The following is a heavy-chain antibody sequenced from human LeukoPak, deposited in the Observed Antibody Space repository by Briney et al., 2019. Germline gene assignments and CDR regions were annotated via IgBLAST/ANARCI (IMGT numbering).Heavy chain of an antibody. CDR1: GGSISSSSYY. D-gene: IGHD3-10*01. Sequence: PSETLSLTCTVSGGSISSSSYYWGWIRQPPGKGLEWIGSIYYSGSTYYNPSLKSRVTISVDTSKNQFSLKLSSVTAADTAVYYCASRYMVRGVIWASRPYYFDYWGQETLVTVSS. CDR3: ASRYMVRGVIWASRPYYFDY. CDR2: IYYSGST. J-gene: IGHJ4*02. V-gene: IGHV4-39*01.